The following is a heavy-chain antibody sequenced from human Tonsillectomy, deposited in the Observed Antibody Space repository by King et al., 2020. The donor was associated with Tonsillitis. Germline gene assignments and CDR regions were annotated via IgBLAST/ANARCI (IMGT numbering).Heavy chain of an antibody. CDR1: GFTFSSYA. CDR3: VKDRSRITIFGVVKTENYYYYYMDV. Sequence: VQLVESGGGLVQPGGSLRLSCSASGFTFSSYAMHWVRQAPGKGLEYVSAISSNGGSTYYADSVKGRFTISRDNSKNTLYLQMSSLRAEDTAVYYCVKDRSRITIFGVVKTENYYYYYMDVWGNGTTVTVSS. D-gene: IGHD3-3*01. J-gene: IGHJ6*03. CDR2: ISSNGGST. V-gene: IGHV3-64D*06.